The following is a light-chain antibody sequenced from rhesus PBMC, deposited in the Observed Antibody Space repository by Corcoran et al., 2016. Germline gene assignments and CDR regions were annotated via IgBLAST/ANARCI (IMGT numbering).Light chain of an antibody. CDR3: QQGNSDPRT. V-gene: IGKV1-32*02. CDR1: QGIGSY. Sequence: DIQMSQSPSSLSASVGDSVTIPCRATQGIGSYLNWYQQKPGKAPKLLIYYANNLPSGVPSRFSGSGSGTEFTLTISSLQPEDFATYYCQQGNSDPRTFGQGTKVEIK. J-gene: IGKJ1*01. CDR2: YAN.